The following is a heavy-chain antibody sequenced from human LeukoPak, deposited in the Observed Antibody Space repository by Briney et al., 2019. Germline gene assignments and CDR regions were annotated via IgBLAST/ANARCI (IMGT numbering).Heavy chain of an antibody. CDR3: ARDEGRGAFEI. Sequence: PSETLSLTCTVSGGSISSFYWSWIRQPPGKGLEWIGYIHYSGSTNYNTSLKSRVTISVDTSKNQFSLKLSSVTAADTAVYYCARDEGRGAFEIWGQGTTVTVSS. CDR1: GGSISSFY. J-gene: IGHJ3*02. V-gene: IGHV4-59*01. CDR2: IHYSGST.